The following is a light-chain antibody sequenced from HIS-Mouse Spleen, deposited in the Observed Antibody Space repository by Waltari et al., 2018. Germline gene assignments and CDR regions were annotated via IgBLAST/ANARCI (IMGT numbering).Light chain of an antibody. CDR1: ALPKQY. CDR3: YSTDSSGNHRV. V-gene: IGLV3-10*01. Sequence: SYELTQPPSVSVSPGQTARSTCYGDALPKQYPYWYQQKSGQAPVLVIYEDSKRPSGIPERFSGSSSGTMATLTISGAQVEDEADYYCYSTDSSGNHRVFGGGTKLTVL. CDR2: EDS. J-gene: IGLJ2*01.